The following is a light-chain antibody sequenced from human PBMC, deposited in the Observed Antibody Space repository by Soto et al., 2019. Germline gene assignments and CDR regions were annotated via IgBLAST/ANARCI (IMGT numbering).Light chain of an antibody. CDR3: SSYVGSSTLL. CDR2: EGS. Sequence: QSALTQPASVSGSPGQSITISCTGTSSDVGNYNLVSWYQQHPGKAPKLMIYEGSKRPSGVSNRFSGSKSGNTASLTISGLQAEDEADYYCSSYVGSSTLLFGGGTKLNVL. V-gene: IGLV2-23*01. CDR1: SSDVGNYNL. J-gene: IGLJ2*01.